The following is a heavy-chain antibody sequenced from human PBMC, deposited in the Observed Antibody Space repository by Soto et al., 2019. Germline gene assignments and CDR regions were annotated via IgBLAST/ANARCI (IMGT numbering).Heavy chain of an antibody. CDR2: IGGAGSST. CDR3: AKCGPTRYRGFFDY. J-gene: IGHJ4*02. V-gene: IGHV3-23*01. Sequence: EVQLLESGGGLGQPGGSLRLSCAASGFTFSNYPMTWVRQAPGKGLEWVSLIGGAGSSTYYAESVKGRFTISRDNSKNTLYLQMNSLRAKDSAMYYCAKCGPTRYRGFFDYWGQGTLVTVSS. D-gene: IGHD2-21*01. CDR1: GFTFSNYP.